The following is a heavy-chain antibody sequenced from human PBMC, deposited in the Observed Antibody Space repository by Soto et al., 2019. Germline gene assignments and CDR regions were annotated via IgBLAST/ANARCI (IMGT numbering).Heavy chain of an antibody. CDR1: GFTFSIYN. Sequence: EVQVVESGGGLVKPGGSLRLSCAASGFTFSIYNMNWVRQAPGKGLEWVSSISSSSSYIYYADSVKGRFTISRDNAKNSLYLQMKSLRAEDTAVYYCAKVRAAAGTWYLDYWGQGTLVSVSS. J-gene: IGHJ4*02. V-gene: IGHV3-21*04. CDR2: ISSSSSYI. D-gene: IGHD6-13*01. CDR3: AKVRAAAGTWYLDY.